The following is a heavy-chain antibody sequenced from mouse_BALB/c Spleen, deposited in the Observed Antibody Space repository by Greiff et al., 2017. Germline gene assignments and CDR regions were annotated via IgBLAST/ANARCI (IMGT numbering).Heavy chain of an antibody. CDR1: GFTFSSYA. CDR2: ISSGGSYT. Sequence: DVMLVESGGGLVKPGGSLKLSCAASGFTFSSYAMSWVRQTPEKRLEWVATISSGGSYTYYPDSVKGRFTISRDNAKNTLYLQMSSLRSEDTAMYYCARDRGTLRFAYWGQGTLVTVSA. V-gene: IGHV5-9-1*01. CDR3: ARDRGTLRFAY. D-gene: IGHD2-14*01. J-gene: IGHJ3*01.